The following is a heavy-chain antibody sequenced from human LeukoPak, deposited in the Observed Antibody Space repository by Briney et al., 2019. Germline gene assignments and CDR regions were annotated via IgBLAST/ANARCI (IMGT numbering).Heavy chain of an antibody. V-gene: IGHV4-31*03. CDR2: IYYSGST. Sequence: SQTLSLTCTVSGGSISSGGYYWSWSRQHPGKGLEWIGYIYYSGSTYYNPSLKSRVTISVDTSKNQFSLKLSSVTAADTAVYYCARDQVWELLIGAFDIWGQGTMVTVSS. CDR3: ARDQVWELLIGAFDI. D-gene: IGHD1-26*01. CDR1: GGSISSGGYY. J-gene: IGHJ3*02.